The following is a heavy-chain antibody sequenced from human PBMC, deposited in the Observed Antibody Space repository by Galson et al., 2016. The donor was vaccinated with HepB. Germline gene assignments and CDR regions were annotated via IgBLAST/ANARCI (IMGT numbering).Heavy chain of an antibody. Sequence: PLRLSCAASGFTFSNYGMHWVRQAPAKGLEWVAADSMDGGRKFYADSVKGRFTISRDNSNNMLFLQMSSLRADDTAVYYCAKRHEYCPPVGCSVDYWGQGTLVSVSS. CDR2: DSMDGGRK. J-gene: IGHJ4*02. V-gene: IGHV3-30*18. CDR3: AKRHEYCPPVGCSVDY. D-gene: IGHD2/OR15-2a*01. CDR1: GFTFSNYG.